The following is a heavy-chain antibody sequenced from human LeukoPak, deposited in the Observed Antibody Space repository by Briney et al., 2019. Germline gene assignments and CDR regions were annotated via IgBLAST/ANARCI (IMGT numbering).Heavy chain of an antibody. CDR1: GFTFSSYG. J-gene: IGHJ6*03. Sequence: PGGSLRLSCAASGFTFSSYGMRWVRQAPGKGLEWVSVIRCDGSSKYYADSVKGRFTISRDNAKNSLYLHVNSLRAEDTALYYWAKGSGYEAQYYYSTMDVWGKETTVTISS. CDR3: AKGSGYEAQYYYSTMDV. V-gene: IGHV3-NL1*01. D-gene: IGHD5-12*01. CDR2: IRCDGSSK.